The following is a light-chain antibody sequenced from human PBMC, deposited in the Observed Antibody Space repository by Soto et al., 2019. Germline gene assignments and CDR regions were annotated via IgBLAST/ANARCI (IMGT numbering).Light chain of an antibody. V-gene: IGLV2-8*01. J-gene: IGLJ1*01. Sequence: QSVVTQPPSASWSPGQSVTISCTGTSSDVGTYNYVSWYQQHPGKAPKLMIYEVNKRPAGVPDRFSGSKSGIMASLTVSGLQAEDEADYYCSSYAGNNNLYVFGTGTKVTVL. CDR3: SSYAGNNNLYV. CDR2: EVN. CDR1: SSDVGTYNY.